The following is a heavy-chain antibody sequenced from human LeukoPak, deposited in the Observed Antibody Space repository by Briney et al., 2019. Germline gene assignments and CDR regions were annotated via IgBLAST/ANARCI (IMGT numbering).Heavy chain of an antibody. V-gene: IGHV4-34*01. CDR2: INHSGST. J-gene: IGHJ4*02. Sequence: SETLSLTCAVYGGSFSGYYWSWIRQPPGKGLEWIGEINHSGSTNYNPSLKSRVTISVDTSKNQFSLKLSSVTAADTAVYYCARLSPGARYSSGWYNDYWGQGTLVTVSS. D-gene: IGHD6-19*01. CDR1: GGSFSGYY. CDR3: ARLSPGARYSSGWYNDY.